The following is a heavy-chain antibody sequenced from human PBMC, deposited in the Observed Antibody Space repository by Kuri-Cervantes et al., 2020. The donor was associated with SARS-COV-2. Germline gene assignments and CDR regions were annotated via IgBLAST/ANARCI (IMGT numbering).Heavy chain of an antibody. V-gene: IGHV4-39*07. J-gene: IGHJ6*03. Sequence: SETLSLTCTVSGGSISSSSYYWSWIRQPPGKGLEWIGEINHSGSTKYNPSLKSRVTISVDTSKNQFSLKLSSVTAADTAVYYCARGRRLRWLSGYYYYYYMDVWGKGTTVTVSS. CDR3: ARGRRLRWLSGYYYYYYMDV. D-gene: IGHD4-23*01. CDR2: INHSGST. CDR1: GGSISSSSYY.